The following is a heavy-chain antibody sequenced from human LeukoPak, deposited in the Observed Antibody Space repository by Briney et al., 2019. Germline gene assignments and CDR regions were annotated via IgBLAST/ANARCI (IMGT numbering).Heavy chain of an antibody. V-gene: IGHV3-23*01. D-gene: IGHD1-1*01. J-gene: IGHJ4*02. Sequence: GGSLRLSCAASGFTFTNYWMHWVRQAPGKGLEWVSVISWDGGSKYYADSVQGRFTISRDNSKNTLHLQMNSLTAEDTAIYYCAKATGTLGNWGQGTLVTVSS. CDR3: AKATGTLGN. CDR2: ISWDGGSK. CDR1: GFTFTNYW.